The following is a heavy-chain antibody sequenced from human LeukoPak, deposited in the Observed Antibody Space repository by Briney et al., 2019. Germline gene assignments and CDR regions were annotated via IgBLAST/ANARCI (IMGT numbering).Heavy chain of an antibody. CDR1: GGSFSGYY. V-gene: IGHV4-34*01. D-gene: IGHD6-6*01. CDR3: ARARRGSTSSPFRSSIAARNYFDY. J-gene: IGHJ4*02. Sequence: NPSETLSLTCAVYGGSFSGYYWSWIRQPPGKGLEWIGEINHSGSTNYNPSLKSRVTISVDTSKNQFSLKLSSVTAADTAVYYCARARRGSTSSPFRSSIAARNYFDYWGRGTLVTVSS. CDR2: INHSGST.